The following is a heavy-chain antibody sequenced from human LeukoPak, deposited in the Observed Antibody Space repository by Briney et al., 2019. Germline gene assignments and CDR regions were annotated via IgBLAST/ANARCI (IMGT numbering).Heavy chain of an antibody. V-gene: IGHV3-64*01. D-gene: IGHD3-22*01. CDR1: GFTFSSYA. CDR2: ISSNGGST. Sequence: GGSLRLSCAASGFTFSSYAMHWVRQAPGKGLEYVSAISSNGGSTYYTNSVKGRFTISRDNSKNTLYLQMGSLRVEDMAVYYCARDAIVGAPTYYFDYWGQGTLVTVSS. CDR3: ARDAIVGAPTYYFDY. J-gene: IGHJ4*02.